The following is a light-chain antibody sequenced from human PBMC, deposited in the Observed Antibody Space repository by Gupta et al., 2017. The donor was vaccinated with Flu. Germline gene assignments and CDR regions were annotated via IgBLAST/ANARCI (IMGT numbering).Light chain of an antibody. V-gene: IGKV3-11*01. CDR3: QQRSNSHPQIT. Sequence: LSWSPGESATLSCRASQSVSSYLAWYEQKPGQAPRLLIYDASNRATGIRARCSGSGGGTDLNLTISSLEPEDFAVYYCQQRSNSHPQITFGQGTQVEIK. CDR2: DAS. J-gene: IGKJ5*01. CDR1: QSVSSY.